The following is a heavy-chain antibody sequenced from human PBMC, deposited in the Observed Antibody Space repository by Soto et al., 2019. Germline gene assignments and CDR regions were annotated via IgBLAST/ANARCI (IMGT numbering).Heavy chain of an antibody. V-gene: IGHV1-69*01. CDR2: IIPIFGTA. CDR1: GGTFSSYA. D-gene: IGHD2-2*02. CDR3: ARGVPAAIVNWFDP. Sequence: KVSCKASGGTFSSYAISWVRQAPGQGLEWMGGIIPIFGTANYAQKFQGRVTITADESTSTAYMELSSLRSEDTAVYYCARGVPAAIVNWFDPWGQGTLVTVSS. J-gene: IGHJ5*02.